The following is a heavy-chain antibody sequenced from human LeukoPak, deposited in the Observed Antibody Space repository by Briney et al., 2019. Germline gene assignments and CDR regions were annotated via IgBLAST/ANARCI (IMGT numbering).Heavy chain of an antibody. D-gene: IGHD3-22*01. Sequence: GGSLRLSCAASGFTFSSYAMSWVRQAPGKGLEWVSAISGSGGSTYYADSVKGRFTISRDNSKNTQYLQMNSLRAEDTAVYYCAKGRGSSGYYWNFDYWGQGTLVTVSS. V-gene: IGHV3-23*01. J-gene: IGHJ4*02. CDR3: AKGRGSSGYYWNFDY. CDR2: ISGSGGST. CDR1: GFTFSSYA.